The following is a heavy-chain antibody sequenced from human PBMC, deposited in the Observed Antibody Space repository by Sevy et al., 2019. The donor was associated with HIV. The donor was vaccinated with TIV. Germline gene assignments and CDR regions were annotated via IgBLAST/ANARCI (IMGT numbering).Heavy chain of an antibody. V-gene: IGHV1-69*13. CDR3: ARTIAVAGAVSGDFDY. CDR1: GGTFSSYA. D-gene: IGHD6-19*01. J-gene: IGHJ4*02. CDR2: IIPIFGTA. Sequence: ASVKVSCKASGGTFSSYAISWVRQAPGQGLEWMGGIIPIFGTANYALKFQGRVTITADESTSTAYMELGSLRAEDTAVYYWARTIAVAGAVSGDFDYWGQGTLVTVSS.